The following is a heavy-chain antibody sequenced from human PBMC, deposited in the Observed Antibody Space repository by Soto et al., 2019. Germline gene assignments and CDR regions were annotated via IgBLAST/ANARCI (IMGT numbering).Heavy chain of an antibody. V-gene: IGHV4-4*02. D-gene: IGHD3-10*01. Sequence: SETLSLTCAVSGVSISSGNWWTWVRQSPQRGLEYIGEIFHDGTANYYPSFERRVAISVDTSKNQFSLKLTSVTAADTANYFCARLVYDTRLNYMYFDFWGQGTLVTVSS. CDR1: GVSISSGNW. CDR2: IFHDGTA. J-gene: IGHJ4*02. CDR3: ARLVYDTRLNYMYFDF.